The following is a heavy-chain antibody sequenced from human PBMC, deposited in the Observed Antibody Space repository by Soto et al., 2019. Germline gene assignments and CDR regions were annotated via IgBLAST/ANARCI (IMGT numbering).Heavy chain of an antibody. CDR1: GYTFSSYA. Sequence: SEKVSCKASGYTFSSYAISWVRQAPGQGLEWMGGIIPIFGTANYAQKFQGRVTITADKSTSTAYMELSSLRSEDTAVYYCARIPESYDSSGYYIDYWGQGTLVTVSS. D-gene: IGHD3-22*01. J-gene: IGHJ4*02. V-gene: IGHV1-69*06. CDR2: IIPIFGTA. CDR3: ARIPESYDSSGYYIDY.